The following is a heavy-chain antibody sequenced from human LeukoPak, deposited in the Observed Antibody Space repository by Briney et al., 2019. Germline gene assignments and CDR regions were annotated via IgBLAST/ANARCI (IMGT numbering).Heavy chain of an antibody. J-gene: IGHJ6*02. Sequence: PGGSLRLSCAASGFTFDDYAMHWVRQAPGKGLEWVSGISWNSGSIGYADSVKGRFTISRDNAKNSLYLQMNSLRAEDTALYYCAKMLGGSGIHSSYGMDVWGQGTTVTVSS. D-gene: IGHD3-10*01. V-gene: IGHV3-9*01. CDR2: ISWNSGSI. CDR1: GFTFDDYA. CDR3: AKMLGGSGIHSSYGMDV.